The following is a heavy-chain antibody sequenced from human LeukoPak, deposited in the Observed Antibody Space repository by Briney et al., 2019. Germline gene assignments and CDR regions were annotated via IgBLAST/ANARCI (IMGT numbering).Heavy chain of an antibody. CDR1: GFIFSNAW. D-gene: IGHD2-15*01. CDR3: ATGWSHFKD. J-gene: IGHJ4*02. V-gene: IGHV3-15*01. Sequence: PGGSLGLSCAASGFIFSNAWMCWVRQAPGKGLEWVGRIKSKSDGGTADYVAPVKGRFTILRDDSKNTLFLQMNSLKTEDTAVYYCATGWSHFKDWGQGTLVTVSS. CDR2: IKSKSDGGTA.